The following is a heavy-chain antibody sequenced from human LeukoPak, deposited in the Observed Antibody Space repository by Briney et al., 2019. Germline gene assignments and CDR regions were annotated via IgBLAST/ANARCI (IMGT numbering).Heavy chain of an antibody. D-gene: IGHD2-15*01. CDR3: ARSCSGGSCYESDFDY. V-gene: IGHV1-69*02. CDR2: IIPILGIA. Sequence: SVKVSCKASGGTFSSYTISWVRQAPGQGLEWMGRIIPILGIANYAQKFQGRVTITADKSTSTAYMELSSLRSEHTAVYYCARSCSGGSCYESDFDYWGQGTLVTVSS. J-gene: IGHJ4*02. CDR1: GGTFSSYT.